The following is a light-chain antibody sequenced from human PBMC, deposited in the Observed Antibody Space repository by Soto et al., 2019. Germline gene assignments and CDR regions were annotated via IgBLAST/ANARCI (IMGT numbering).Light chain of an antibody. CDR2: AAS. CDR3: QQFNSYPLT. CDR1: QGISSY. V-gene: IGKV1-9*01. J-gene: IGKJ4*01. Sequence: DIQLTQSPSFLSASIGDRVTITCRASQGISSYLAWYQQKPGKAPKLLISAASTLQSGVPSRFSGSGSGTEFTLTISSLLPEDFATYYCQQFNSYPLTFGGGTKVEIK.